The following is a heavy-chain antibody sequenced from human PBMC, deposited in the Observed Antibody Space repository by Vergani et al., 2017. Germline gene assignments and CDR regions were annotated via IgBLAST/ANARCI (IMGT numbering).Heavy chain of an antibody. CDR2: INHSGST. V-gene: IGHV4-34*01. D-gene: IGHD6-19*01. J-gene: IGHJ4*02. CDR1: GGSFSGYY. Sequence: QVQLQQWGAGLLKPSETLSLTCAVYGGSFSGYYWSWIRQPPGKGLEWIGEINHSGSTNYNPSLKSRVTISVDTSKNQFSLKLISVTAADTAVYYCASGIAVAGLFDYWGQGTLVTVSS. CDR3: ASGIAVAGLFDY.